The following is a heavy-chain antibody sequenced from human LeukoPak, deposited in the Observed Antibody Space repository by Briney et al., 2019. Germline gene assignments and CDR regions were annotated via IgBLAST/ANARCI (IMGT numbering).Heavy chain of an antibody. CDR3: ARWLYNSGWAIDY. J-gene: IGHJ4*02. V-gene: IGHV3-21*01. CDR1: GFTFSSYS. CDR2: ISSSSSYI. D-gene: IGHD6-19*01. Sequence: GGSLRLSCAASGFTFSSYSMNWVRQAPGKGLEWVSSISSSSSYIYYADSVKGRFTISRDNAKSSLFLQMNSLRAEDTAVYFCARWLYNSGWAIDYWGQGTLVTVSS.